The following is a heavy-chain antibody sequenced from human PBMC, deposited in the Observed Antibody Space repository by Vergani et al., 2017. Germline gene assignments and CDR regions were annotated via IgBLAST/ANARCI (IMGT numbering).Heavy chain of an antibody. Sequence: VEVVESGGGLVQPGGSLRLSCAASGFTFGDHGIHWVRQAPGRGLESVTFTRPHEDGAFYSASVRGRFTVSRDNSKNTLYLEMNRLNVDDTAIYYCGKTQGTVVGTWWFDPWGQGTPVTVSS. CDR3: GKTQGTVVGTWWFDP. CDR2: TRPHEDGA. CDR1: GFTFGDHG. V-gene: IGHV3-30*02. J-gene: IGHJ5*02. D-gene: IGHD1-7*01.